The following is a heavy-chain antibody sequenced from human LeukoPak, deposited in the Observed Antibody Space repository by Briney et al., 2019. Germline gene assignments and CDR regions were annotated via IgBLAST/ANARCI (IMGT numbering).Heavy chain of an antibody. Sequence: PGGSLRLSCAASGFIFRDCGMSWVRQAPGKGLEWVSGISGRGDKTYYADSVKGRFTISRDNSKNTLRLQMDSLRDEDTAIYYCANMVQPNAGPFHFWGQGTLASVSS. CDR2: ISGRGDKT. CDR3: ANMVQPNAGPFHF. J-gene: IGHJ4*02. D-gene: IGHD3-10*01. V-gene: IGHV3-23*01. CDR1: GFIFRDCG.